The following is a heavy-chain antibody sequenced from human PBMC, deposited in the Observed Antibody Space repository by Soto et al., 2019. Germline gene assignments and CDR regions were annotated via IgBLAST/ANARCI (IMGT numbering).Heavy chain of an antibody. CDR3: ASDEAPF. CDR2: IYSGGST. V-gene: IGHV3-53*01. Sequence: EVQLVESGGGLIQPGGSLRLSCADSGFTVSSNYMSWVRQAQGKGLEWVSVIYSGGSTYYADSVKGRFTISRDNSKNSLYLQMNSLSADDTAVYYFASDEAPFWIQGTTVTDSS. J-gene: IGHJ6*02. CDR1: GFTVSSNY.